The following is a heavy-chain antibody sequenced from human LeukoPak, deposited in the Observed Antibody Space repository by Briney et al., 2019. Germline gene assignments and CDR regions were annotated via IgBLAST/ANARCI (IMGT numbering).Heavy chain of an antibody. CDR3: ARSAGVNYFDY. V-gene: IGHV4-31*03. Sequence: SETLSLTCTVFGGSISSGNYYWNWIRQHPGKGLEWIGYIYYSESTYSNPSLKSRVTISIDTSKNQFSLKLSSVTVADTAVYFCARSAGVNYFDYWGQGTLVTVSS. CDR1: GGSISSGNYY. D-gene: IGHD7-27*01. CDR2: IYYSEST. J-gene: IGHJ4*02.